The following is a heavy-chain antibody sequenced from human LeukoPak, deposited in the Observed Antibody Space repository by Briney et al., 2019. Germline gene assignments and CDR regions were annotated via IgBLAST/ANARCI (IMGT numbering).Heavy chain of an antibody. Sequence: ASVKVSCKASGGTFSSYAISWVRQAPGQGLEWMGIINPSGGSASYAQKFQGRVTMTRDTSTSTVYMELSSLRSEDTAVYYCARGQYSSSWAGGYWGQGTLVTVSS. V-gene: IGHV1-46*01. D-gene: IGHD6-13*01. CDR2: INPSGGSA. J-gene: IGHJ4*02. CDR1: GGTFSSYA. CDR3: ARGQYSSSWAGGY.